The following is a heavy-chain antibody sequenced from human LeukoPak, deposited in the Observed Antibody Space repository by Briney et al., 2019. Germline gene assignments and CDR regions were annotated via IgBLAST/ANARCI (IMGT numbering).Heavy chain of an antibody. Sequence: GASLKISCKGSGYSFTSYSIGWVRQVPGKGLEWMGIIYPGDSDTLYSRTFQGQVNISADKSISTAYLQWSSLKASDTAMYYCARHRDGYLDYWGQGTLVTVSS. CDR3: ARHRDGYLDY. CDR1: GYSFTSYS. D-gene: IGHD5-24*01. J-gene: IGHJ4*02. V-gene: IGHV5-51*01. CDR2: IYPGDSDT.